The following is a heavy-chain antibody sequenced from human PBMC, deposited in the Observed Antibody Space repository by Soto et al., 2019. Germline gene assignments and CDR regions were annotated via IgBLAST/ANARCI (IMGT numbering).Heavy chain of an antibody. D-gene: IGHD2-15*01. J-gene: IGHJ3*01. CDR3: ARARWYDAFDV. CDR2: IFNGGNT. V-gene: IGHV4-38-2*01. Sequence: SETLSLTCAVSGFFISSGNYWGLIRKPPGKGLEWIGSIFNGGNTYYNPSLKSRVTISVDMSKNQFSLKLNSVTAADTAVYYCARARWYDAFDVWGQGTVVTVSS. CDR1: GFFISSGNY.